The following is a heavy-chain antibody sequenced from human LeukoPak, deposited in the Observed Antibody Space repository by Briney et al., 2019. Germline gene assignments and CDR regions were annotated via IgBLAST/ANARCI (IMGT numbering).Heavy chain of an antibody. D-gene: IGHD6-19*01. CDR3: ARTIAVAGTVPVDAFDI. J-gene: IGHJ3*02. CDR1: GFTFDDYA. Sequence: GGSLRLSCAASGFTFDDYAMHWVRQAPGKGLEWVSGISWNSGSIGYADSVKGRFTISRDNAKNTLYLQMNSLRAEDTAVYYCARTIAVAGTVPVDAFDIWGQGTMVTVSS. CDR2: ISWNSGSI. V-gene: IGHV3-9*01.